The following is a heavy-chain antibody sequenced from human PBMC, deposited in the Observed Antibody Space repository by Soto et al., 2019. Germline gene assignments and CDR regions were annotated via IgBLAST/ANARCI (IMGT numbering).Heavy chain of an antibody. V-gene: IGHV1-3*04. Sequence: QVQLVQSGAEVKKPGASVRVSCQASGYSFNTYAIHWVRQAPGQGLEWMGWINTANGNTEYSQKFQGRSTFTSDTSATTAYMDLSSLRSEDTATDYCARRYKSAGWFDPWGQGPLVTVSS. CDR1: GYSFNTYA. D-gene: IGHD1-1*01. CDR3: ARRYKSAGWFDP. CDR2: INTANGNT. J-gene: IGHJ5*02.